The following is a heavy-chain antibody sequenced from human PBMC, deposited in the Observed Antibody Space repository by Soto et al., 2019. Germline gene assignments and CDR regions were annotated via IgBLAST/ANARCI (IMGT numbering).Heavy chain of an antibody. Sequence: SETLSLTCTVSGGSISSSSYYWGWIRQPPGKGLEWIGSIYYSGSTYYNPSLKSRVTLSVDTSKNQFSLRLSSVTAADTAVYYCGGYVIGYYYYGMDVWGQGTTVTVSS. CDR2: IYYSGST. CDR1: GGSISSSSYY. D-gene: IGHD6-25*01. CDR3: GGYVIGYYYYGMDV. J-gene: IGHJ6*02. V-gene: IGHV4-39*01.